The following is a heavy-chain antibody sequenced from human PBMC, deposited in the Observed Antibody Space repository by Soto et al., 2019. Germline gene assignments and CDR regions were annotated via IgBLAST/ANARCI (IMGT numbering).Heavy chain of an antibody. V-gene: IGHV5-51*01. CDR1: GYSFTSYW. J-gene: IGHJ6*02. D-gene: IGHD6-19*01. CDR3: ARPREAGKNYYGVDV. CDR2: IYPGDSYT. Sequence: GESLKISCKGSGYSFTSYWIGWVRQMPGKGLEWMGIIYPGDSYTRYSPSFQGQVTISADKSISTAYVQWSSLKASDTSIYYCARPREAGKNYYGVDVWGQGTTVTVSS.